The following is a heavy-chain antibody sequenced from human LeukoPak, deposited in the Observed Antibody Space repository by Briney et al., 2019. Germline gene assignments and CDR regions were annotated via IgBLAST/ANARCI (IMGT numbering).Heavy chain of an antibody. Sequence: GGSLRLSCAASGFTFSSYAMSWVRQAPGKGLEWVSAMSGGGDSTYYADSVKGRFTISRDNSKNALYLQMNSLRAEDTAVYYCARGTMFPYYFDYWGQGTLVTVSS. J-gene: IGHJ4*02. V-gene: IGHV3-23*01. CDR3: ARGTMFPYYFDY. CDR1: GFTFSSYA. D-gene: IGHD3-10*02. CDR2: MSGGGDST.